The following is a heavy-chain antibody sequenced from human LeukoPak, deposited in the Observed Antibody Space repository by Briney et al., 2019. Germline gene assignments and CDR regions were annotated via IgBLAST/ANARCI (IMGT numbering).Heavy chain of an antibody. D-gene: IGHD3-22*01. CDR2: FYPEDGET. J-gene: IGHJ4*02. Sequence: VASVKVSCKVSGYTLTELSMHWVRQAPGKGLEWMGGFYPEDGETIYAQKFQGRVTMTEDTSTDTAYMELSSLRSEDTAVYYCATDVPRNYYDSSGYYPGFDYWGQETLVTVSS. V-gene: IGHV1-24*01. CDR3: ATDVPRNYYDSSGYYPGFDY. CDR1: GYTLTELS.